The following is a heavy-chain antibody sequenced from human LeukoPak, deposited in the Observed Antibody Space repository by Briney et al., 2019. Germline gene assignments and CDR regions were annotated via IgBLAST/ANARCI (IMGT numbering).Heavy chain of an antibody. CDR1: GDSVSSNSAA. V-gene: IGHV6-1*01. CDR3: ARGLAGYSSSWLRYYGMDV. J-gene: IGHJ6*02. D-gene: IGHD6-6*01. CDR2: TYYRSKWYN. Sequence: SQTLSLTCAISGDSVSSNSAAWNWIRQSPSRGLEWLGRTYYRSKWYNDYAVSVKSRITINPDTSKNQFSLQLNSVTPEDTAVYYCARGLAGYSSSWLRYYGMDVWGQGTTVTVSS.